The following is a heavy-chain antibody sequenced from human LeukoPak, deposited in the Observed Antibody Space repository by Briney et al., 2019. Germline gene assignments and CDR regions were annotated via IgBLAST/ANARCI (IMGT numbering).Heavy chain of an antibody. Sequence: PSETLSLTCAVYGGSFSGYYWSWIRQPPGKGLEWIGEINHSGSTNYNPSLKSRVTISVDTSKNQFSLKLSSVTAADTAVYYCARQLADYVVRGVPVDYWGQGTLVTVSS. CDR2: INHSGST. J-gene: IGHJ4*02. V-gene: IGHV4-34*01. CDR1: GGSFSGYY. D-gene: IGHD3-10*01. CDR3: ARQLADYVVRGVPVDY.